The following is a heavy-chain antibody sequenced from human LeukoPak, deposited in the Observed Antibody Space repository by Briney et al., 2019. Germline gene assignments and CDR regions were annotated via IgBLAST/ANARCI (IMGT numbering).Heavy chain of an antibody. CDR2: IIPIFGTA. CDR3: ARGWLSHYYYYMDV. J-gene: IGHJ6*03. CDR1: VGTFSSYA. Sequence: SVNVSCKASVGTFSSYAISWVRQAPGPGLEWMGGIIPIFGTANYAQKFQGRVTITTDESTSTAYMELSSLRSEDTAVYYCARGWLSHYYYYMDVWGKGTTVTVSS. V-gene: IGHV1-69*05. D-gene: IGHD3-22*01.